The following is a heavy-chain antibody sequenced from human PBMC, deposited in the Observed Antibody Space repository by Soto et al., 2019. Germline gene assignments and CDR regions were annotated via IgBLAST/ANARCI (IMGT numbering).Heavy chain of an antibody. D-gene: IGHD1-1*01. Sequence: WVRQAPGKGLEWVGRIASKADGGTPEYAAPVKGRFSISGDDSKNTLYLQMNSLKIEDTAVYYCASSLSTEGAFDFWGRGTLVTVSS. CDR3: ASSLSTEGAFDF. J-gene: IGHJ5*01. V-gene: IGHV3-15*04. CDR2: IASKADGGTP.